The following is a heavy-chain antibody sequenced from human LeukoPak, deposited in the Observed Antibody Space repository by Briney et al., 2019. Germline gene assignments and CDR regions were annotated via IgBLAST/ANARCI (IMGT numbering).Heavy chain of an antibody. CDR2: VIDSGKDR. Sequence: TGGSLRLSCAASGCSFSRNAMTWVRQAPGMGLEWVSSVIDSGKDRYYAGSVKGRFTISRDNSKDTLYLQMNSLRVEDTAVYYCAKGVVDRGADCWGQGALVTVSS. CDR1: GCSFSRNA. J-gene: IGHJ4*02. D-gene: IGHD2-15*01. CDR3: AKGVVDRGADC. V-gene: IGHV3-23*01.